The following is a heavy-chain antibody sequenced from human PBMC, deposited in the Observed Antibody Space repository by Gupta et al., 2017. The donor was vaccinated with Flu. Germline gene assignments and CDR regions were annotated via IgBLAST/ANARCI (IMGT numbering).Heavy chain of an antibody. CDR2: INPNSGGT. CDR3: ARDRPGALVPAAIRGLDV. V-gene: IGHV1-2*06. CDR1: GYTFTGYY. D-gene: IGHD2-2*02. Sequence: KVSCKASGYTFTGYYMHWVRQAPGQGLEWMGRINPNSGGTNYAQKFQGRVTMTRDTSISTAYMELSRLRSDDTAVYYCARDRPGALVPAAIRGLDVWGKGTTVTVSS. J-gene: IGHJ6*04.